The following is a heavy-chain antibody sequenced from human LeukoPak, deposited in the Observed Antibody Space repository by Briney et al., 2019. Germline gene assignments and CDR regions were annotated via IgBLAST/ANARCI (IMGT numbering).Heavy chain of an antibody. CDR1: GGSFSGYY. Sequence: SETLSLTCAVYGGSFSGYYWSWIRQPPGKGLEWIGEINHSGSTNYNPSLKSRVTISVDTSKNQFSLKLSSVTAADTAVYYCATQVAGYCSGGSCYYNAFDIWGQGTMVTVSS. CDR3: ATQVAGYCSGGSCYYNAFDI. J-gene: IGHJ3*02. CDR2: INHSGST. V-gene: IGHV4-34*01. D-gene: IGHD2-15*01.